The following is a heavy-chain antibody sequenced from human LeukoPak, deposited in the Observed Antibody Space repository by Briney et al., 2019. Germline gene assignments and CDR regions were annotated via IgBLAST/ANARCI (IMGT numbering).Heavy chain of an antibody. CDR1: GYTFTSYG. Sequence: ASVKVYCKASGYTFTSYGISWVRQAPRQGLEWMGWISAYNGNTNYAQKLQGRVTMTTDTSTSTAYMELRSLRSDDTAVYYCARIRITMVRGVTGVDYWGQGTLVTVSS. CDR2: ISAYNGNT. V-gene: IGHV1-18*01. D-gene: IGHD3-10*01. CDR3: ARIRITMVRGVTGVDY. J-gene: IGHJ4*02.